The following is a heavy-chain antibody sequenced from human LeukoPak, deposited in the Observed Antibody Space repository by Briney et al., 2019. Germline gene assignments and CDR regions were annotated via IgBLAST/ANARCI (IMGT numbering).Heavy chain of an antibody. D-gene: IGHD6-25*01. CDR2: INHSGST. J-gene: IGHJ5*02. CDR3: ARGSGFDP. Sequence: SETLSLTCTVSGYPISSGYYWSWIRQTPGKGLEWIGEINHSGSTNYNQSLKSRVNISVDTSKNQFSLKLSSVTAAGTAVYYCARGSGFDPWGQGTLVTVSS. V-gene: IGHV4-38-2*02. CDR1: GYPISSGYY.